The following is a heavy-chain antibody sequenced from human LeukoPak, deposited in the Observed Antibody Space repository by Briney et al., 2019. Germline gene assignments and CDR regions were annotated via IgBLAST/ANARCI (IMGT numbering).Heavy chain of an antibody. V-gene: IGHV1-18*01. D-gene: IGHD2-2*01. Sequence: GASVKVSCKASGYTFTSYGISWVRQAPGQGLEWMGWISAYNGNTNYAQMFQGRVTMTTDTSTSTAYMELRSLRSDDTAVYYCARSGYCSGTSCYAEGLDYWGQGTLVTVSS. CDR3: ARSGYCSGTSCYAEGLDY. J-gene: IGHJ4*02. CDR2: ISAYNGNT. CDR1: GYTFTSYG.